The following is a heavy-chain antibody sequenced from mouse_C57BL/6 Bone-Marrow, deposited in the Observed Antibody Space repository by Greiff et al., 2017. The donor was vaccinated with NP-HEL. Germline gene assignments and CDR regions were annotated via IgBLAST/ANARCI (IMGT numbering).Heavy chain of an antibody. CDR2: IWGVGST. CDR3: ASLYYDGSSYGFAY. D-gene: IGHD1-1*01. J-gene: IGHJ3*01. Sequence: VQLQESGPGLVAPSQSLSITCTVSGFSFTSYCVDWVRQSPGKGLEWLGVIWGVGSTNYNSALKTRLSISKDNSKSQVYLKMNSLQTDDPAMYYCASLYYDGSSYGFAYWGQGTLVTVSA. CDR1: GFSFTSYC. V-gene: IGHV2-6*01.